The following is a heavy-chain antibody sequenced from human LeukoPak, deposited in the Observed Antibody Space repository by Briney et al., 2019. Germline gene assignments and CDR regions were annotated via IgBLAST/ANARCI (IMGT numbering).Heavy chain of an antibody. CDR1: GYTFTSYG. V-gene: IGHV1-3*01. Sequence: ASVKVSCKTSGYTFTSYGMHWVRQAPGQRLEWMGWINGGNGDAKYSQKFQGRVTIIRDTSASTGYMELSSLRSEDTAVYYCARDRGSLWQQWLCLDYWGQGTLVTVSS. CDR2: INGGNGDA. D-gene: IGHD6-19*01. J-gene: IGHJ4*02. CDR3: ARDRGSLWQQWLCLDY.